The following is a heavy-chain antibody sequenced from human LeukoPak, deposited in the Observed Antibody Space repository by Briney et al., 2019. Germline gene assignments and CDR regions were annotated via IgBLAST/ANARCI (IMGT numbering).Heavy chain of an antibody. CDR3: ARGLDGDYF. CDR1: GFTFSNYW. J-gene: IGHJ4*02. Sequence: GGSLRLSCTASGFTFSNYWMHWVRQAPAKGLVWVSRINTDGSSTSYADSVKGRFTISRDNAKNTLYLQVNSLRDEDTAVYYCARGLDGDYFWGQGTLVTVSS. CDR2: INTDGSST. D-gene: IGHD4-17*01. V-gene: IGHV3-74*01.